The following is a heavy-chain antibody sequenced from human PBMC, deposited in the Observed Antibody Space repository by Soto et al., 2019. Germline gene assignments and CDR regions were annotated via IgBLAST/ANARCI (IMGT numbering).Heavy chain of an antibody. J-gene: IGHJ4*02. Sequence: SGPTLVNPTQTLTLTCTFSGFSLSTSGVGVGWIRQPPGKALEWLALIYWNDDKRYSPSLKSRLTITKDTSNNQVVLTMTNMDPVDTATYYCAHRPSGWYLFDYWGQGTLVTVSS. V-gene: IGHV2-5*01. CDR1: GFSLSTSGVG. CDR3: AHRPSGWYLFDY. CDR2: IYWNDDK. D-gene: IGHD6-19*01.